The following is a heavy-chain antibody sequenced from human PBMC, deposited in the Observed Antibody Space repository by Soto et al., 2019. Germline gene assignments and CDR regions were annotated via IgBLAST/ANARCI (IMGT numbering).Heavy chain of an antibody. J-gene: IGHJ6*02. CDR3: ERGVDAGVDV. Sequence: QVQLVQSGAEVTKPGASVKVSCKASGYTFTSYDINWVRQATGQGLEWMGWMSSNSGATGYAQKFQGRVTMTRDTSISTAYMELSNLRSEDTAIYYGERGVDAGVDVWGQGSTVTVSS. CDR1: GYTFTSYD. D-gene: IGHD1-1*01. V-gene: IGHV1-8*01. CDR2: MSSNSGAT.